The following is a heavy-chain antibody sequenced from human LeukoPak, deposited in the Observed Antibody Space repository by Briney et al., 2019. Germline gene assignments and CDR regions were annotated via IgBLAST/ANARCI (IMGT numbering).Heavy chain of an antibody. CDR1: GYTFTGYY. CDR3: ARVPTSTYYYDSSGYFDY. Sequence: ASVKVSCKPSGYTFTGYYMHWVRQAPGQGLEWVGWINPNSGGTNYAKKLQGRVTMTRDTSISTAYMELSRLRSDDTAVYYCARVPTSTYYYDSSGYFDYWGQGTLVTVSS. CDR2: INPNSGGT. V-gene: IGHV1-2*02. D-gene: IGHD3-22*01. J-gene: IGHJ4*02.